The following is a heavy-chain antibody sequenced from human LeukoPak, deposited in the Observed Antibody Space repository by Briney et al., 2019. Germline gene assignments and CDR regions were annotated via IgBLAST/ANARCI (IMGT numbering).Heavy chain of an antibody. J-gene: IGHJ6*03. CDR2: INPSGGST. Sequence: ASAKVSCKASGYTFTSYYMHWVRHAPGQGREWRGIINPSGGSTSYLQKFQGRVTMNRDTSTSTVYMELSSLRSEDTAVYYCARAYSGSYFYYYYYMDVWGKGTTVTVSS. D-gene: IGHD1-26*01. V-gene: IGHV1-46*01. CDR1: GYTFTSYY. CDR3: ARAYSGSYFYYYYYMDV.